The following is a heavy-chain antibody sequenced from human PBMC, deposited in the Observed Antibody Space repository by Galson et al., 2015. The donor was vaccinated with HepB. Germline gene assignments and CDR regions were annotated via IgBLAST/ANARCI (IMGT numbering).Heavy chain of an antibody. V-gene: IGHV3-66*01. Sequence: SLRLSCAASGFTVSSNYMSWVRQAPGKGLEWVSVIYSGGSTYYADSVKGRFTISRDNSKNTLYLQMNSLRAEDTAVYYCARDTVAGRWRFYYYYGMDVWGQGTTVTVSS. CDR3: ARDTVAGRWRFYYYYGMDV. D-gene: IGHD6-19*01. J-gene: IGHJ6*02. CDR1: GFTVSSNY. CDR2: IYSGGST.